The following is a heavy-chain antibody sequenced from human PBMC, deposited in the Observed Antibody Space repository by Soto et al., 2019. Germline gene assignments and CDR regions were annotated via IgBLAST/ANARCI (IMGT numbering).Heavy chain of an antibody. J-gene: IGHJ3*02. Sequence: GESLKISCAASGFTFDDYGMSWVRQAPGKGLEWVSGINWNGGSTGYADSVKGRFTISRDNAKNSLYLQMNSLRAEDTALYHCAREGPGDAFDIWGQGTMVTVSS. CDR2: INWNGGST. D-gene: IGHD7-27*01. V-gene: IGHV3-20*01. CDR1: GFTFDDYG. CDR3: AREGPGDAFDI.